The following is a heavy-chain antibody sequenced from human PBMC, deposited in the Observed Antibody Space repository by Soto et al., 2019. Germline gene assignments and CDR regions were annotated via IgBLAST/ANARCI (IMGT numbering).Heavy chain of an antibody. CDR3: ARDESVAGYYYYMDV. CDR2: IWYDGSNK. V-gene: IGHV3-33*01. D-gene: IGHD6-19*01. CDR1: GFTFSSYG. J-gene: IGHJ6*03. Sequence: GGSLRLSCAASGFTFSSYGMHWVRQAPGKGLEWVAVIWYDGSNKYYADSVKGRFTISRDNSKNTLYLQMNSLRAEDTAVYYCARDESVAGYYYYMDVWGKGTTVTVSS.